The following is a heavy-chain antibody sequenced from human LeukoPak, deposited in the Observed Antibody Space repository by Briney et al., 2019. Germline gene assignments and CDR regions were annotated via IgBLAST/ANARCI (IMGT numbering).Heavy chain of an antibody. J-gene: IGHJ4*02. D-gene: IGHD6-19*01. V-gene: IGHV1-2*02. CDR3: ARDCYSSGCLDY. CDR1: GYTFTAHY. Sequence: ASVKVSCKASGYTFTAHYIHWVRQAPGQGLEWMGWINPNSGGTNYAQKFQGRVTMTRDTSISTAYMELSRLRSDDTAVYYCARDCYSSGCLDYWGQGTLVTVSS. CDR2: INPNSGGT.